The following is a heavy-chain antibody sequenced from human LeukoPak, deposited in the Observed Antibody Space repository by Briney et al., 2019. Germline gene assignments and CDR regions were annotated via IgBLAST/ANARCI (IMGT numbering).Heavy chain of an antibody. CDR2: MYNSGST. CDR1: GGAIRSYY. D-gene: IGHD4-11*01. J-gene: IGHJ4*01. Sequence: SETLSLTCTVSGGAIRSYYWSWIRQPPGKGLEWIGYMYNSGSTNYNPSLKSRVTISVDTSENQFSLKLSSVTAADTAVYYCARGAQQLPYYFDYWGQGILVTVSS. V-gene: IGHV4-59*01. CDR3: ARGAQQLPYYFDY.